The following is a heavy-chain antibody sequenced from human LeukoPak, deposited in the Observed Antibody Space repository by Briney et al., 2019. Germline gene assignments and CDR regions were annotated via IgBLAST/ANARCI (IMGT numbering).Heavy chain of an antibody. CDR3: ARDSGGVPASFDY. D-gene: IGHD2-2*01. CDR2: IWYDGSNK. CDR1: GFTFSSYG. Sequence: GRSLRLSCAASGFTFSSYGMHWVRQAPGKGLEWVAVIWYDGSNKYYADSVKGRFTISRDNSKNTLYLQMNSLRAEDTAVYYCARDSGGVPASFDYWGQGTLATVSS. V-gene: IGHV3-33*01. J-gene: IGHJ4*02.